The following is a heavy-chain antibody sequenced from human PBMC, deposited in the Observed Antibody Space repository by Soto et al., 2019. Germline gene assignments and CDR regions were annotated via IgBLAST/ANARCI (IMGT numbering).Heavy chain of an antibody. Sequence: PGESLKISCQASGYTFTNFWISWVRQLPGKGLGWMGRVDPRGSYTYYNPSFQGHVTISADKSISTAYLQWSSLKASDTAMYYCARIYCTGTCDSWLTPGGKGPLFTVS. CDR1: GYTFTNFW. CDR2: VDPRGSYT. CDR3: ARIYCTGTCDSWLTP. V-gene: IGHV5-10-1*01. J-gene: IGHJ5*02. D-gene: IGHD2-8*02.